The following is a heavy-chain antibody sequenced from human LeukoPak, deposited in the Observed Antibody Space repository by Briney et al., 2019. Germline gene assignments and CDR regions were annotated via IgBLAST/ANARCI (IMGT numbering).Heavy chain of an antibody. CDR3: ARGVVPAAMGVGYYYYGMDV. J-gene: IGHJ6*02. Sequence: GASVKVSCKASGYTFTTYYMYWVRQMPGKGLEWMGIIYPGDSDTRYSPSFQGQVTISADKSISTAYLQWSSLKASDTAMYYCARGVVPAAMGVGYYYYGMDVWGQGTTVTVSS. V-gene: IGHV5-51*01. CDR1: GYTFTTYY. D-gene: IGHD2-2*01. CDR2: IYPGDSDT.